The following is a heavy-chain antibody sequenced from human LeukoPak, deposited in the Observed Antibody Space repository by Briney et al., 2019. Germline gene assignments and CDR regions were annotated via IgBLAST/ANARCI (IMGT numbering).Heavy chain of an antibody. CDR2: IYYSGST. D-gene: IGHD3-10*01. V-gene: IGHV4-39*07. J-gene: IGHJ4*02. CDR3: ARGGNYYGSGSYYTEFDY. CDR1: GGSISSSSYY. Sequence: SETLSLTCTVSGGSISSSSYYWGWIRQPPGKGLEWIGSIYYSGSTYYNPSLKSRVTISVDTSKNQFSLKLSSVTAADTAVYYCARGGNYYGSGSYYTEFDYWGQGTLVTVSS.